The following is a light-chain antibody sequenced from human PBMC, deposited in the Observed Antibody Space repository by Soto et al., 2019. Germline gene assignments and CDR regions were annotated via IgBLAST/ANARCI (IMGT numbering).Light chain of an antibody. CDR3: GMWDSSLSVVV. J-gene: IGLJ2*01. CDR2: DNN. CDR1: SSNI. Sequence: QSVLTQPPSVSAAPGQTVTISCSGSSSNIVSWYQQLPGTAPKLLIYDNNKRPSGITDRFSGSKSGTSATLGITGLQTGDEADYYSGMWDSSLSVVVFGGGTKLTVL. V-gene: IGLV1-51*01.